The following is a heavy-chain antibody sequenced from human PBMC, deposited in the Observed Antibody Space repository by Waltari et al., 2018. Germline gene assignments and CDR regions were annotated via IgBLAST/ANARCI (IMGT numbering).Heavy chain of an antibody. CDR2: ISYSGAP. V-gene: IGHV4-39*01. D-gene: IGHD3-16*01. Sequence: QLHLQESGPGLVHPSETLSLTCSVSGGSITTNRHYWGCIRQPPGKGLQWTATISYSGAPYTDPAIKGRVTIAVDTFKNQFCLRLRSVTAADTALYYWATYVGASIGTAAFDVWGQGTMVTVSS. CDR3: ATYVGASIGTAAFDV. CDR1: GGSITTNRHY. J-gene: IGHJ3*01.